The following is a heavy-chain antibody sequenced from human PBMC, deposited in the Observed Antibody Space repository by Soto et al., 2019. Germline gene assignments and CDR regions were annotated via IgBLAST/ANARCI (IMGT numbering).Heavy chain of an antibody. V-gene: IGHV1-18*01. D-gene: IGHD4-17*01. CDR2: TSVYNGNT. CDR1: GYTFYSYD. J-gene: IGHJ4*02. Sequence: QVQLVQSGGEVKKPGASVKVSCKASGYTFYSYDITWVRLAPGQGLEWMGTTSVYNGNTNSAQSLQGRVTMTIDKSTATAYMELRNLTSDDTAVYYCARARATVTTERALGYWGQGTLVTVSS. CDR3: ARARATVTTERALGY.